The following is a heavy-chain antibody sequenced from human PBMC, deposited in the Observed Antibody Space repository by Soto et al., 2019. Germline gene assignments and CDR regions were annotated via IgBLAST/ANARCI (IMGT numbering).Heavy chain of an antibody. Sequence: TGGSLRLSCVASGLIVSDNYMNWVRQAPGKGLEWVSIIYAGGSTYYADSVKGRFTISRDNSKNTLYLQMNSLRAEDTAVYYCAKDRPILLWFGEPSYYFDYWGQGTLVTVS. J-gene: IGHJ4*02. CDR1: GLIVSDNY. CDR3: AKDRPILLWFGEPSYYFDY. V-gene: IGHV3-53*01. D-gene: IGHD3-10*01. CDR2: IYAGGST.